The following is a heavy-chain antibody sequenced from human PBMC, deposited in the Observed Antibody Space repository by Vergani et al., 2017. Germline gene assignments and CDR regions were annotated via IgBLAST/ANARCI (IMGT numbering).Heavy chain of an antibody. CDR1: GGTFSSYA. J-gene: IGHJ3*02. CDR3: ATDLPLVGATPRGAFDI. Sequence: QVQLVQSGAEVKKPGSSVKVSCKASGGTFSSYAISWVRQAPGKGLEWMGGFDPEDGETIYAQKFQGRVTMTEDTSTDTAYMELSSLRSEDTAVYYCATDLPLVGATPRGAFDIWGQGTMVTVSS. D-gene: IGHD1-26*01. CDR2: FDPEDGET. V-gene: IGHV1-24*01.